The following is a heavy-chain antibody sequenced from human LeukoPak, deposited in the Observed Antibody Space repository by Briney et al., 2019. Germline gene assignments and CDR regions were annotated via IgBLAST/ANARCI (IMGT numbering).Heavy chain of an antibody. CDR1: GGSISSGSYY. D-gene: IGHD3-10*01. Sequence: SETLSLTCTVSGGSISSGSYYWTWIRQPAGKGLEWIGRIYTSGSTNYNPSLKSRATISEDTSKNEFSLKLSSVTAADTAVYYCARIPRISPRWFGDAPYYFDYWGQGTLVTVSS. V-gene: IGHV4-61*02. CDR2: IYTSGST. J-gene: IGHJ4*02. CDR3: ARIPRISPRWFGDAPYYFDY.